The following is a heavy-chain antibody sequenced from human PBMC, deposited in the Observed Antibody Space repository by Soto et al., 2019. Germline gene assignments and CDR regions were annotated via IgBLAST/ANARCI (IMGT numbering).Heavy chain of an antibody. CDR2: IHYSGSV. Sequence: QVQLQESGPGLVRPSQTLSLTCTVSGGSISSDHYHWTWIRQTPGKGLEWIGYIHYSGSVYYNPSCQSRVTMSVDTSKTLFSLKLSSVTAADTAVYFCVREDDGGDRDYYGLDVWGQGTTVTVSS. CDR3: VREDDGGDRDYYGLDV. V-gene: IGHV4-30-4*01. D-gene: IGHD4-17*01. CDR1: GGSISSDHYH. J-gene: IGHJ6*02.